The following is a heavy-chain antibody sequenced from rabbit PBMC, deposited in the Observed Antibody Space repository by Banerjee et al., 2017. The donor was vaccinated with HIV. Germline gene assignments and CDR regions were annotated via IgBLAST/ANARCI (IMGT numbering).Heavy chain of an antibody. CDR3: ASDYGGDAGGGAEDLNL. D-gene: IGHD4-2*01. J-gene: IGHJ4*01. V-gene: IGHV1S40*01. CDR1: GFSLSIYA. Sequence: QSLEESGGDLVKPGASLTLTCTVSGFSLSIYAMSWVRQAPGKGLEWIACIYAGSSNTYYASWAKGRFTISKTSSTTVTLQMTSLTAADTATYFCASDYGGDAGGGAEDLNLWGPGTLVTVS. CDR2: IYAGSSNT.